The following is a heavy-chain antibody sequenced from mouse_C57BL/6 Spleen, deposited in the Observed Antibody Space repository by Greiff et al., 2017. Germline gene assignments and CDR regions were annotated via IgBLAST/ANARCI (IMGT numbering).Heavy chain of an antibody. CDR2: IYPRSGNT. D-gene: IGHD1-1*01. V-gene: IGHV1-81*01. CDR1: GYTFTSYG. J-gene: IGHJ4*01. CDR3: ARGTTVAMDY. Sequence: LVESGAELARPGASVKLSCKASGYTFTSYGISWVKQRTGQGLEWIGEIYPRSGNTYYNEKFKGKATLTADKSSSTAYMELRSLTSEDSAVYFCARGTTVAMDYWGQGTSVTVSS.